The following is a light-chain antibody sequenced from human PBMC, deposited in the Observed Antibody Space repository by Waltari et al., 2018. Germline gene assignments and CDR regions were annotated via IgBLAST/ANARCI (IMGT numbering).Light chain of an antibody. CDR3: QSYDSDEGVV. J-gene: IGLJ2*01. V-gene: IGLV6-57*03. CDR1: SDSIASNY. Sequence: NSLLTQPHSVSESPGKTVTISCTRTSDSIASNYVQWYQQRPGSAPTTVIFEDNQRPPGFPEQFSASIHTASNTAPLTTSGLKTEDDALYYCQSYDSDEGVVFGGGTKLTVL. CDR2: EDN.